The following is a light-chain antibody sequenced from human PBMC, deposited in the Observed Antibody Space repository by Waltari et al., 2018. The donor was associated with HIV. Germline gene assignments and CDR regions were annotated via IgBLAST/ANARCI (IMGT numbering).Light chain of an antibody. J-gene: IGKJ2*01. V-gene: IGKV3-20*01. CDR3: QQYGSSPPYT. Sequence: EIVLTQSPGTLSLSPGERATLSCRASQRVSSSYLAWYQQKPGQAPRLLIYGASGRATGIPDRFSGSGSGTDFTLTISRLEPEDFAVYYCQQYGSSPPYTFGQGTKLEIK. CDR1: QRVSSSY. CDR2: GAS.